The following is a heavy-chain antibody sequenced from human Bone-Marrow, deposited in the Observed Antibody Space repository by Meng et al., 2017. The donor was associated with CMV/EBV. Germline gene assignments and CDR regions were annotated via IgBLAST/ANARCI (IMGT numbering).Heavy chain of an antibody. V-gene: IGHV3-23*01. D-gene: IGHD7-27*01. J-gene: IGHJ4*02. CDR1: GFSLRRYG. Sequence: GESLKISCVVSGFSLRRYGMSWVRQAPGKGLEWVSGISGSGSRTHFADSVKGRFSISRDNSKKTLYLQMNSLRGEDTAVYYCATGSDWGSLFDYWGQGTLVTVSS. CDR3: ATGSDWGSLFDY. CDR2: ISGSGSRT.